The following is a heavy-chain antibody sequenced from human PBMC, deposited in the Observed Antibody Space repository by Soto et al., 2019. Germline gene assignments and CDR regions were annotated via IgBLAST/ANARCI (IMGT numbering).Heavy chain of an antibody. J-gene: IGHJ4*02. CDR1: GGSISSYY. CDR2: IYYSGST. D-gene: IGHD2-21*01. Sequence: PSETLSLTCTVSGGSISSYYWSWIRQPPGKGLEWIGYIYYSGSTNYNPSLKSRVTISVDTSKNQFSLKLSSVTAADTAVYYCARSFVRYYFDYWGQGTLVTVSS. V-gene: IGHV4-59*08. CDR3: ARSFVRYYFDY.